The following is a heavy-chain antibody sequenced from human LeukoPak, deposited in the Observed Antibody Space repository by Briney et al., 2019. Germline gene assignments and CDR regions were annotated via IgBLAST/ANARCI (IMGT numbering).Heavy chain of an antibody. CDR1: GFTFSGYA. D-gene: IGHD3-10*01. CDR2: INDSGGAT. V-gene: IGHV3-23*01. Sequence: GGSLRLSCAASGFTFSGYAMSWVRQAPGKGLQWVSTINDSGGATVYADSVRGRFTISRDNSKNTLYLQMNSLRAEDTAIYYCAKRYYYGSGSYDYWGQGTLVTVSS. J-gene: IGHJ4*02. CDR3: AKRYYYGSGSYDY.